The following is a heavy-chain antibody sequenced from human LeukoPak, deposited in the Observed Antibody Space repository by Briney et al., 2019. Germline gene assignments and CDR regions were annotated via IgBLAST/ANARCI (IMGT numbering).Heavy chain of an antibody. CDR1: GGSVSSGGYS. CDR2: IYHSGST. J-gene: IGHJ4*02. CDR3: ARVAAYERYYFDY. V-gene: IGHV4-30-2*01. D-gene: IGHD5-12*01. Sequence: SETLSLTCAVSGGSVSSGGYSWSWIRQPPGKGLEWIGYIYHSGSTYYNPSLKSRVTISVDRSKNQFSLKLSSVTAADTAVYYCARVAAYERYYFDYWGQGTLVTVSS.